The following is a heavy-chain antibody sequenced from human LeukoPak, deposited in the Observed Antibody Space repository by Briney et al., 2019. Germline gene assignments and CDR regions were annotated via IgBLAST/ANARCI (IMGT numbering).Heavy chain of an antibody. D-gene: IGHD4-23*01. V-gene: IGHV4-38-2*02. CDR3: AREESTVVTPVYYYYYMDV. CDR1: GYSISSGYY. J-gene: IGHJ6*03. CDR2: IYHSGST. Sequence: SETLSLTCTVSGYSISSGYYWGWIRQPPGKGLEWIGSIYHSGSTYYDPSLKSRVTISVDTSKNQFSLKLSSVTAADTAVYYCAREESTVVTPVYYYYYMDVWGKGTTVTTSS.